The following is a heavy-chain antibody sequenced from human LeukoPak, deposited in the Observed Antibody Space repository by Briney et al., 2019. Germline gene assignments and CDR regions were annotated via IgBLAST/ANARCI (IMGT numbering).Heavy chain of an antibody. J-gene: IGHJ5*02. CDR1: GYTFTGYY. CDR3: ARVADFGVVINWFDP. CDR2: INPNSGGT. D-gene: IGHD3-3*01. Sequence: ASVKVSCKASGYTFTGYYMHWVRQAPGQGLEWMGRINPNSGGTNYAQEFQGRVTMTRDTSISTAYMELSRLRSDDTAVYYCARVADFGVVINWFDPWGQGTLVTVSS. V-gene: IGHV1-2*06.